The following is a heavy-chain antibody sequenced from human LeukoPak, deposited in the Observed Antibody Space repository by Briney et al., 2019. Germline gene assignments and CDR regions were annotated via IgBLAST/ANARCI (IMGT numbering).Heavy chain of an antibody. J-gene: IGHJ4*02. CDR2: IKQDGSEK. V-gene: IGHV3-7*02. CDR1: GFTFSRYW. Sequence: GGSLRLSCGASGFTFSRYWMSWVRQAPGKGLEWVANIKQDGSEKYYVDSVKGRFTISRDNAKNLVYLQMNSLRAEDTAVYYCARGADAPMRYYFDYWGQGTLVTVSS. CDR3: ARGADAPMRYYFDY.